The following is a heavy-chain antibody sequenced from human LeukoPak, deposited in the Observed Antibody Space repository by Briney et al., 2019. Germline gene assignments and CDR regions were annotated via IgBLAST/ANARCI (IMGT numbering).Heavy chain of an antibody. D-gene: IGHD2-15*01. CDR2: INPNSGGT. CDR3: ARVRCSGGSYYIRAFDI. Sequence: ASVKVSCKASGYTFTGYYMHWVRQAPGQGLEWMGWINPNSGGTNYAQKFQGRVTMTRDTSISTAYMELSRLRSDDTAVYYCARVRCSGGSYYIRAFDIWGQGTMVTVSS. CDR1: GYTFTGYY. V-gene: IGHV1-2*02. J-gene: IGHJ3*02.